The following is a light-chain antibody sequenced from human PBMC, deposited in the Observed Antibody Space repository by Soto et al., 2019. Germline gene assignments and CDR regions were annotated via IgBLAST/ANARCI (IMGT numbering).Light chain of an antibody. V-gene: IGLV1-40*01. CDR1: ASNIGANYD. CDR3: CSYAGSSTWV. J-gene: IGLJ3*02. Sequence: QSVLTQPPSVSGAPGQRVTISCTGGASNIGANYDVHWYQQLPGTAPKLLIYGTSNRPSGVPDRFSGSKSGTSASLAITGLQAEDEADYYCCSYAGSSTWVFGGGTKLTVL. CDR2: GTS.